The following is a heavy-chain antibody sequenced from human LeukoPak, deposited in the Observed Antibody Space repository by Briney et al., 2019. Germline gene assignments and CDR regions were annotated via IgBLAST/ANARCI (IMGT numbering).Heavy chain of an antibody. Sequence: GGSLRLSCAAFGFPFRTYSMNWVRQAPGKGLEWVSSISSSSSYIYYADSVKGRFTISRDNAKNSLYLQMNSLRAEDTAVYYCARIEGHCSSTSCSTYFDYWGQGTLVTVSS. V-gene: IGHV3-21*01. CDR1: GFPFRTYS. J-gene: IGHJ4*02. D-gene: IGHD2-2*01. CDR2: ISSSSSYI. CDR3: ARIEGHCSSTSCSTYFDY.